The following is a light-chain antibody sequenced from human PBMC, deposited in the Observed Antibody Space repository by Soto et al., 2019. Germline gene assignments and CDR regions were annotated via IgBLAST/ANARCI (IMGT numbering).Light chain of an antibody. CDR2: GAS. V-gene: IGKV1-39*01. CDR3: QQTYISPPT. J-gene: IGKJ4*01. CDR1: QNIRDY. Sequence: DIPMTQSPSSLSASVGDRVTITCRASQNIRDYLNWYQQKPGKPPKLLIYGASTLQSGAPSRFSGGGFGSDFTLIISSLQPEDFASYYCQQTYISPPTFGGETKVEIK.